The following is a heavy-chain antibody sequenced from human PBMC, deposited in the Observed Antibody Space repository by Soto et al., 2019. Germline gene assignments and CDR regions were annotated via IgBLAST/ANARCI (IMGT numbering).Heavy chain of an antibody. J-gene: IGHJ6*02. CDR2: ISYDGSNK. Sequence: PGGSLRLSCAASGFTFSSYGMHWVRQAPGKGLEWVAVISYDGSNKYYADSVKGRFTISRDNSKNTLYLQMNSLRAEDTAVYYCAKGVLGDSSSGAYYYYGMDVWGQGTTVTVSS. CDR3: AKGVLGDSSSGAYYYYGMDV. CDR1: GFTFSSYG. D-gene: IGHD6-6*01. V-gene: IGHV3-30*18.